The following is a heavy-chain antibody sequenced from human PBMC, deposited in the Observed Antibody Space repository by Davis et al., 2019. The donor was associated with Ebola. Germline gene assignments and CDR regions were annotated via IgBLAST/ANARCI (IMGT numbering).Heavy chain of an antibody. CDR2: ISTSGSKI. Sequence: GESLKISCAASGFTFSDYYMSWIRQAPGKGLEWVSYISTSGSKIYYADSVKGRFTISRDNAKKSLYLQMNSLRAEDTAVYYCAKVGPYSGILSLDYWGQGTLVTVSS. D-gene: IGHD1-26*01. CDR3: AKVGPYSGILSLDY. J-gene: IGHJ4*02. CDR1: GFTFSDYY. V-gene: IGHV3-11*01.